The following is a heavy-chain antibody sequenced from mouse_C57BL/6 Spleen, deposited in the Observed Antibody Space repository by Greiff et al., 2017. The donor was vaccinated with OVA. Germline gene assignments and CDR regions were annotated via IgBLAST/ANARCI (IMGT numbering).Heavy chain of an antibody. CDR2: INPGSGGT. J-gene: IGHJ1*03. CDR3: ARDYDVYFDV. CDR1: GYAFTNYL. D-gene: IGHD2-4*01. Sequence: VQLQESGAELVRPGTSVKVSCKASGYAFTNYLIEWVKQRPGQGLEWIGVINPGSGGTNYNETFKGKATLTADKSSSTAYMQLSSLTSEDSAVYFCARDYDVYFDVWGTGTTVTVSS. V-gene: IGHV1-54*01.